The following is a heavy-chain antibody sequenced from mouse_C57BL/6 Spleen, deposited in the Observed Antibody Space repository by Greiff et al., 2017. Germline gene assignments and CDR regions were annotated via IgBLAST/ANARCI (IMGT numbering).Heavy chain of an antibody. CDR2: ITPNNGGT. D-gene: IGHD2-4*01. V-gene: IGHV1-18*01. J-gene: IGHJ2*01. Sequence: VQLQQSGPELVKPGASVKIPCKASGYTFTDYNMDWVKQSHGKSLEWIGDITPNNGGTIYNQKFKGKATLTVDKSSSTAYMELRSLTSEDTAVYYCARRGLRGGGPDYWGQGTTLTVSA. CDR3: ARRGLRGGGPDY. CDR1: GYTFTDYN.